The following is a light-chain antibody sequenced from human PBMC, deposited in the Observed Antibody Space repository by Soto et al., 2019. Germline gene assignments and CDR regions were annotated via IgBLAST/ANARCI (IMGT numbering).Light chain of an antibody. V-gene: IGLV1-44*01. CDR2: SDN. CDR3: AAGDDSWNGYV. CDR1: SSNIGSNT. Sequence: QSVLTQPPSASGTPGQRVTISCSGSSSNIGSNTVNWYQQLPGTAPKLLIYSDNQRPSGVPDRFSGSESGTSASLAISGLQFEGGADYYGAAGDDSWNGYVCGSGRKVTL. J-gene: IGLJ1*01.